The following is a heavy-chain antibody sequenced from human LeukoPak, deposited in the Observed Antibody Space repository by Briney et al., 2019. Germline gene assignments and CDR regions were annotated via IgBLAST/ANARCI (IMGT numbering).Heavy chain of an antibody. CDR2: INPNSGGT. CDR1: GYTFTVYY. CDR3: ARDSGIRGSYFLDY. J-gene: IGHJ4*02. D-gene: IGHD1-26*01. Sequence: GASVKVSCKASGYTFTVYYMHWVRQAPGQGLEWMGWINPNSGGTNYAQKFQGRVTMTRDTSISTAYMELSRLRSDDTAVYYCARDSGIRGSYFLDYWGQGTLVTVSS. V-gene: IGHV1-2*02.